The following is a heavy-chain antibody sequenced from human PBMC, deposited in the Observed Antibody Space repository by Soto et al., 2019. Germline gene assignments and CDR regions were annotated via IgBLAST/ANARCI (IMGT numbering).Heavy chain of an antibody. V-gene: IGHV4-34*01. Sequence: QVQLQQWGAGLLKPSETLSLTCAVYGGSFSGYYWTWLGHPPGTGLEWLGEINHSGSTNYNPSLTSRVTISVDTSKNQFSLKLTSVTAADTAVYYCARDKITGLFDYWGQGTLVTVSS. J-gene: IGHJ4*02. CDR3: ARDKITGLFDY. CDR1: GGSFSGYY. D-gene: IGHD2-8*02. CDR2: INHSGST.